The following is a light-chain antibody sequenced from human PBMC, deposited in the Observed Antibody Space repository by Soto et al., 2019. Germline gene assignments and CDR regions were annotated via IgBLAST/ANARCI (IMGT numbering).Light chain of an antibody. CDR3: QHPGT. CDR1: QSISSW. J-gene: IGKJ1*01. V-gene: IGKV1-5*03. Sequence: DIQMTQSPSTLSASVGDRVTITCLASQSISSWLAWYQQKPGKAPKLLIYKASSLESGVPSRFSGSGSGTEFTLTISSLQPDDFATYYCQHPGTFGQGTKVEIK. CDR2: KAS.